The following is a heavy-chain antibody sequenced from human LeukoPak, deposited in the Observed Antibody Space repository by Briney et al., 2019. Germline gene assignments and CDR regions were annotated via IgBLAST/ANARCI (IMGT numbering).Heavy chain of an antibody. CDR3: ARGVRDIVVVPAEYYFDY. Sequence: ASVRVSCKPSGGTFSSYAISWVRQAPGQGLEWMGWMNPNSGNTGYAQKFQGRVTITRNTSISTAYMELSSLRSEDTAVYYCARGVRDIVVVPAEYYFDYWGQGTLVTVSS. D-gene: IGHD2-2*01. CDR1: GGTFSSYA. V-gene: IGHV1-8*03. J-gene: IGHJ4*02. CDR2: MNPNSGNT.